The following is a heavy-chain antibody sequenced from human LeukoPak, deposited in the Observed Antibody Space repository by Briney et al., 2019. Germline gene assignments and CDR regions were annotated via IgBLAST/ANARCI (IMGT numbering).Heavy chain of an antibody. Sequence: SETLSLTCAVYGGSFSGYYWSWIRQPPGKGLEWIGEINHSGSTNYNPSLKSRVTISVDTSKNQFSLKLSSVTAADTAVYYCARASRGYYYDSSGFPTFDYWGQGTLVTVSS. CDR1: GGSFSGYY. CDR2: INHSGST. CDR3: ARASRGYYYDSSGFPTFDY. V-gene: IGHV4-34*09. D-gene: IGHD3-22*01. J-gene: IGHJ4*02.